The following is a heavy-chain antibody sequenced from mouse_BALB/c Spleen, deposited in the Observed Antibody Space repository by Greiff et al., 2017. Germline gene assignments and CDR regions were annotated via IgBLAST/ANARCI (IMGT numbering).Heavy chain of an antibody. Sequence: EVQLVESGGGLVKPGGSLKLSCAASGFTFSSYTMSWVRQTPEKRLEWVATISSGGSYTYYPDSVKGRFTISRDNAKNTLYLQMSSLKSEDTAMYYCTRLRWDYWGQGTTLTVSS. CDR3: TRLRWDY. CDR1: GFTFSSYT. D-gene: IGHD2-3*01. V-gene: IGHV5-6-4*01. J-gene: IGHJ2*01. CDR2: ISSGGSYT.